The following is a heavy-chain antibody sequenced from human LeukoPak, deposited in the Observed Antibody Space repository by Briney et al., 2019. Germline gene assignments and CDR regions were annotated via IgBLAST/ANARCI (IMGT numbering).Heavy chain of an antibody. CDR1: GFTFDDYA. CDR2: ISWNSNSI. Sequence: TGGSLRLSCAASGFTFDDYAMHWVRHAPGKGLEWVSSISWNSNSIGYADSVEGRFTISRDSARNSLYLQMNSLRPEDTALYYCAKGQFRYSGTYYYFDSWGQGTLVTVSS. CDR3: AKGQFRYSGTYYYFDS. J-gene: IGHJ4*02. V-gene: IGHV3-9*01. D-gene: IGHD1-26*01.